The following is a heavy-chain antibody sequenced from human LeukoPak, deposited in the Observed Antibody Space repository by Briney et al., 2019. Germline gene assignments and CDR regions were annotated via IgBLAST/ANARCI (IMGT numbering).Heavy chain of an antibody. Sequence: GRSLRLSCAASGFTFSSYAMHWVRQAPGKGLEWVAVISYDGSNKYYADSVKGRFTISRDNSKNTLYLQMNSLRAEDTAVYYCARDDSRYYYYYGMDVWGQGTTVTVSS. D-gene: IGHD6-13*01. CDR3: ARDDSRYYYYYGMDV. J-gene: IGHJ6*02. CDR2: ISYDGSNK. V-gene: IGHV3-30-3*01. CDR1: GFTFSSYA.